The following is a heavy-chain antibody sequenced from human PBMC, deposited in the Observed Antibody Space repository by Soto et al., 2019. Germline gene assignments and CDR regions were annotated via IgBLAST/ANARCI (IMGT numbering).Heavy chain of an antibody. CDR1: GFNVSANY. V-gene: IGHV3-66*01. CDR3: ASAQGSVHYMKV. CDR2: LYSGGST. Sequence: EVQLVESGGGLVQPGGSLRVSCAASGFNVSANYVSWVRQTPGTGLEWVSILYSGGSTHYADSVKGRFLISRDNSKNTVHLRLYRLTTGDTGLYFCASAQGSVHYMKVLGTGTTSIVS. J-gene: IGHJ6*03.